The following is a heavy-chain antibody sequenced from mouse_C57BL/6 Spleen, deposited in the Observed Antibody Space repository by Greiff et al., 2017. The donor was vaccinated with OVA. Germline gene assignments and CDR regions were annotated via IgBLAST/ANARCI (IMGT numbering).Heavy chain of an antibody. CDR3: ARGGTTVVDPFAY. V-gene: IGHV1-54*01. CDR2: INPGSGGT. D-gene: IGHD1-1*01. J-gene: IGHJ3*01. CDR1: GYAFTNYL. Sequence: VQLQQSGAELVRPGTSVKVSCKASGYAFTNYLIEWVKQRPGQGLEWIGVINPGSGGTNYNEKFKGKATLTADKSSSTAYMQLSSLTSEDSAVYFCARGGTTVVDPFAYWGQGTLVTVSA.